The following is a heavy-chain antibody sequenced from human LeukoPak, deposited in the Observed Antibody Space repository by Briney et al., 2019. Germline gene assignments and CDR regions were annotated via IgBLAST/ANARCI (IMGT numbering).Heavy chain of an antibody. Sequence: GGSLRLSCSASGFTFSNFAMQWVRQAPGKGLEYVSTISSNGGATSYADSVKGRFTISRDNSKNTLYLQMSSLRPEDTAVYYCVKDPGYSSSWYFDYWGQGTLVPVSS. D-gene: IGHD6-13*01. CDR2: ISSNGGAT. V-gene: IGHV3-64D*06. J-gene: IGHJ4*02. CDR1: GFTFSNFA. CDR3: VKDPGYSSSWYFDY.